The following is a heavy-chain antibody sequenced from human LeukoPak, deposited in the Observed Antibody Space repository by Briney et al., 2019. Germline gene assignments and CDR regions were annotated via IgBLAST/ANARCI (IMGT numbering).Heavy chain of an antibody. V-gene: IGHV3-21*01. D-gene: IGHD5-18*01. J-gene: IGHJ6*03. CDR3: ARVDSYGRYYYYYMDV. CDR2: ISSSSSYI. Sequence: PGGSLRLSCAASGFTFSSYSMNWVRQAPGKGLEWVSSISSSSSYIYYADSVKGRFTISRDNAKNSLYLQMNSLRAEDTAVYYCARVDSYGRYYYYYMDVWGKGTTVTVSS. CDR1: GFTFSSYS.